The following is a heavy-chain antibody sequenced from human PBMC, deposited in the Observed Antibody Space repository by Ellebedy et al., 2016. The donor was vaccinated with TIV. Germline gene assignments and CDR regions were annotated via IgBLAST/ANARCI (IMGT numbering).Heavy chain of an antibody. J-gene: IGHJ4*02. CDR1: GFNFSGCS. CDR2: ISPNGGHT. D-gene: IGHD3-3*01. V-gene: IGHV3-21*01. Sequence: PGGSLRLSCAASGFNFSGCSMNWVRQAPGKGLEWVSGISPNGGHTYYEDSVKGRFTIPRDDARNSLYLQMNSLRAEDTAVYYCAREDIATSYNFWSGFSLAYWGQGALVTVSS. CDR3: AREDIATSYNFWSGFSLAY.